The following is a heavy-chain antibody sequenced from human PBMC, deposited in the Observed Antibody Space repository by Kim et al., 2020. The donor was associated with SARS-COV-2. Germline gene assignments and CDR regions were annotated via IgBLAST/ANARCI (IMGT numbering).Heavy chain of an antibody. D-gene: IGHD2-2*01. J-gene: IGHJ4*02. V-gene: IGHV5-10-1*01. Sequence: SPYFQGHVTISADKSISTAYLQWSSLKASDTAMYYCARVHCSSTSCYFDYWGQGTLVTVSS. CDR3: ARVHCSSTSCYFDY.